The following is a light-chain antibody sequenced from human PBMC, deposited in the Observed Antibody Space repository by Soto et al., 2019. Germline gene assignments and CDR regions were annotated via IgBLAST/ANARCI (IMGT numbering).Light chain of an antibody. CDR3: QHYHSPPFT. V-gene: IGKV1-27*01. CDR1: QGIGNY. CDR2: AAS. Sequence: DIQMAQSPSSLSAFVGDRVIFTCRASQGIGNYLAWYHQKPGEVPKLLIYAASTLQSGVPSRFSGSGSGTDFTLTINSLQPEDVATYYCQHYHSPPFTFGPGTKVDIK. J-gene: IGKJ3*01.